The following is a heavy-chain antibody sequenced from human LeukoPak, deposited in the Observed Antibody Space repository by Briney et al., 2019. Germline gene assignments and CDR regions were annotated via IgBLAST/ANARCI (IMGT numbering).Heavy chain of an antibody. CDR3: ARDVIYYYGSGSYTLDYFDY. CDR1: GGSISGYY. Sequence: SETLSLTCTVSGGSISGYYWSWIRQPPGKGLEWIGEINHSGSTNYNPSLKSRVTISVDTSKNQFSLKLSSVTAADTAVYYCARDVIYYYGSGSYTLDYFDYWGQGTLVTVSS. V-gene: IGHV4-34*01. CDR2: INHSGST. J-gene: IGHJ4*02. D-gene: IGHD3-10*01.